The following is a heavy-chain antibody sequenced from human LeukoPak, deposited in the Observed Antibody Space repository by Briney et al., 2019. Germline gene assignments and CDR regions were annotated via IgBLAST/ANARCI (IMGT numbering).Heavy chain of an antibody. CDR2: INPNSGGT. J-gene: IGHJ5*02. CDR3: ARAGYGAGRHNWFDP. Sequence: GASVTVSCKASGYTFTGYYMHWVRQAPGQGLEWMGWINPNSGGTNYAQKFQGRVTMTRDTSISTAYMQLSRLRSDDTAVYYCARAGYGAGRHNWFDPWGQGTLVTVSS. CDR1: GYTFTGYY. V-gene: IGHV1-2*02. D-gene: IGHD4/OR15-4a*01.